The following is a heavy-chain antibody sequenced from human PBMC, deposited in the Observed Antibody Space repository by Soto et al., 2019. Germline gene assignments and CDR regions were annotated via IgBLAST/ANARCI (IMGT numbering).Heavy chain of an antibody. V-gene: IGHV4-59*01. Sequence: QVQLQESGPGLVKPSETLSLTCIVSGGSISTYYWSWIRQPPGQGLEWIGYISYGASPSYNPSLKSRVTISVNTSKNQFSLRLSSVTAADTAVYYCARGEFRGGKIGYWGQGTLVTVSS. CDR2: ISYGASP. D-gene: IGHD3-10*01. J-gene: IGHJ4*02. CDR3: ARGEFRGGKIGY. CDR1: GGSISTYY.